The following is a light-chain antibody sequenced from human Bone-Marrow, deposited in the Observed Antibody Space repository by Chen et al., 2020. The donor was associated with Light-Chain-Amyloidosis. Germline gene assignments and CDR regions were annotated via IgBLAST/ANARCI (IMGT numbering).Light chain of an antibody. CDR1: DLPTKY. CDR3: QSADSSGTYAVI. CDR2: SDT. V-gene: IGLV3-25*03. J-gene: IGLJ2*01. Sequence: SYELTQPPSVSVSPGQTARITCSGDDLPTKYAYWYQQKPGQAPVLVIHSDTERPSGISERFSGSSSGATATVTISGVQAEDEADYHCQSADSSGTYAVIFGGGTKLTVL.